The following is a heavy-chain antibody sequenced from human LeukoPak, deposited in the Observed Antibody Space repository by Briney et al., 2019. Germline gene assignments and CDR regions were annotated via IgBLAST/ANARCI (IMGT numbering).Heavy chain of an antibody. CDR1: GFTFDDYA. CDR3: AKDISSVTPYYFDY. V-gene: IGHV3-9*01. J-gene: IGHJ4*02. D-gene: IGHD4-11*01. Sequence: GGSLRLSCAASGFTFDDYAMHWVRQAPGKGLEWVSGISWNSGSIGYADSAKGRFTISRDNAKNSLYLQMNSLRAEDTALYYCAKDISSVTPYYFDYWGQGTLVTVSS. CDR2: ISWNSGSI.